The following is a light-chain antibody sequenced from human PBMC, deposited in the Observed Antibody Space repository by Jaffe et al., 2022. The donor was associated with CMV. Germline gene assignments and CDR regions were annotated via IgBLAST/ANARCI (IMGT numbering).Light chain of an antibody. CDR2: AAS. J-gene: IGKJ3*01. CDR1: QGISSY. CDR3: QQLNSYPPEDFT. Sequence: IQLTQSPSSLSASVGDRVTITCRASQGISSYLAWYQQKPGKAPKLLIYAASTLQSGVPSRFSGSGSGTDFTLTISSLQPEDFATYYCQQLNSYPPEDFTFGPGTKVDIK. V-gene: IGKV1-9*01.